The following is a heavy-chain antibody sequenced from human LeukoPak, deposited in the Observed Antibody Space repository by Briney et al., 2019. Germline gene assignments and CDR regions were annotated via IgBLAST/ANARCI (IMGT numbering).Heavy chain of an antibody. Sequence: GGSLRLSCAASGFTFSRSWMSWVRQAPGKGLEWVANIKQDGSEKYYVDSVMGRFTISRDNAKNSLYLQMNSLRAEDTAVYYCARVRYDSSGYYSLSDYWGQGTLVTVSS. CDR1: GFTFSRSW. CDR2: IKQDGSEK. D-gene: IGHD3-22*01. V-gene: IGHV3-7*01. CDR3: ARVRYDSSGYYSLSDY. J-gene: IGHJ4*02.